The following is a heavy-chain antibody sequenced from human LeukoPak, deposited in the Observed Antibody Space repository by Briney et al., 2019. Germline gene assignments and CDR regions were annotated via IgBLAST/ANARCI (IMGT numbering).Heavy chain of an antibody. CDR2: ISASGHYT. J-gene: IGHJ6*03. CDR1: GFTFANFA. CDR3: AKDGSWGDYYFYFYIDV. D-gene: IGHD3-16*01. V-gene: IGHV3-23*01. Sequence: GGSLRLSCEASGFTFANFAMSWVRQAPGKGLEWISGISASGHYTYTADSLKGRFTISRDNSKNTLYLQMNSLRAEDTALYYCAKDGSWGDYYFYFYIDVWGKGTTVTVSS.